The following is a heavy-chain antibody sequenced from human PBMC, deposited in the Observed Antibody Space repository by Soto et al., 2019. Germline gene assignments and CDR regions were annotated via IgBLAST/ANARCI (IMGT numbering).Heavy chain of an antibody. Sequence: GGSLRLSCAASGFTFSSYGMHWVRQAPGKGLEWVAVISYDGSNKYYADSVKGRFTISRDNSKNTLYLQMNSLRAEDTAVYYCAKDALAAMMFDYWGQGT. CDR3: AKDALAAMMFDY. V-gene: IGHV3-30*18. CDR1: GFTFSSYG. D-gene: IGHD2-2*01. CDR2: ISYDGSNK. J-gene: IGHJ4*02.